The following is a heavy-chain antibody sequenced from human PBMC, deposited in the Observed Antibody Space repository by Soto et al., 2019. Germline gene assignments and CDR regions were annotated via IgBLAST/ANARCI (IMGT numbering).Heavy chain of an antibody. J-gene: IGHJ4*02. D-gene: IGHD2-21*01. Sequence: SVTLSLTCDLYGGSFSGFFWHWIRQTPGKGLEWLGEINHSGSANYNPSLRSRLTISLDTSKNQFSLKVNSVTAADTAVYYCARGLVDVGGSMESYFDNWGQGTQVTVSS. CDR2: INHSGSA. V-gene: IGHV4-34*01. CDR1: GGSFSGFF. CDR3: ARGLVDVGGSMESYFDN.